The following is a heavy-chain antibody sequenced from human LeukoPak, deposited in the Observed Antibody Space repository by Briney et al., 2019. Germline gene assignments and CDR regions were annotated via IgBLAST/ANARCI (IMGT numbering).Heavy chain of an antibody. Sequence: SETLSLTCTVSGGSISSYYWSWIRQPAGKGLEWVGRIYSSGSTNYNPSLKSRVTLSVDTSKNQFSLKLSSVTAADTAVYYCAREGREYDYVWGGYRRGFDYWGQGTLVTVSS. CDR3: AREGREYDYVWGGYRRGFDY. D-gene: IGHD3-16*02. CDR1: GGSISSYY. V-gene: IGHV4-4*07. J-gene: IGHJ4*02. CDR2: IYSSGST.